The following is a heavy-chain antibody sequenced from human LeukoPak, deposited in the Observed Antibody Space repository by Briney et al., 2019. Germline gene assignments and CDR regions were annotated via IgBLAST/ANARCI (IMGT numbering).Heavy chain of an antibody. V-gene: IGHV3-11*05. Sequence: SGGSLRLSCAASGFTFSDYYMSWIRQAPGKGLEWVSYISSSSSYTNYADSVKGRFTISRDNAKNSLYLQMNSLRAEDTAVYYCARVLYYYGSGSYYRGSGWFDPWGQGTLVTVSS. CDR3: ARVLYYYGSGSYYRGSGWFDP. J-gene: IGHJ5*02. CDR1: GFTFSDYY. CDR2: ISSSSSYT. D-gene: IGHD3-10*01.